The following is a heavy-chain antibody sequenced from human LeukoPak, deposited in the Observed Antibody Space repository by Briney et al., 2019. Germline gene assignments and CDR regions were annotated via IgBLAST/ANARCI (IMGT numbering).Heavy chain of an antibody. CDR2: IPYDGSNK. J-gene: IGHJ4*02. Sequence: GGSLRLSCAASGFTFSSYAMHWVRQAPGKGLEWVAVIPYDGSNKYYADSVKGRFTISRDNSKNTLYLQMNSLRAEDTAVYYCAREHYYDSRTFDYWGQGTLVTVSS. CDR3: AREHYYDSRTFDY. V-gene: IGHV3-30-3*01. CDR1: GFTFSSYA. D-gene: IGHD3-22*01.